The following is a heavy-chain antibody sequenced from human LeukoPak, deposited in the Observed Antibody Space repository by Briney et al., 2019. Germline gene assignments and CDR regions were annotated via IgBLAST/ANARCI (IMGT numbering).Heavy chain of an antibody. CDR2: INPNSGDT. CDR3: ARDIGSGSYY. Sequence: ASVKVSCKASGYTXTGYYIHGVRQAPGQGLEWMGWINPNSGDTNYAQKFQGRVTMTRDTSINTAYMELSRLRSDDTAVYYCARDIGSGSYYWGQGILVTVSS. CDR1: GYTXTGYY. V-gene: IGHV1-2*02. D-gene: IGHD3-10*01. J-gene: IGHJ4*02.